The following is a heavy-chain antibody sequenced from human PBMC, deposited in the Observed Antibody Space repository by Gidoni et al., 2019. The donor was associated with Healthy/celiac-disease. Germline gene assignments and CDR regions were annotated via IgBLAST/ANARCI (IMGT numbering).Heavy chain of an antibody. CDR2: INHSGST. Sequence: QVQLQQWGAGLLKPSETTSLTCAVYGGSFSGYYWSWIRQPPGKGLEWIGEINHSGSTNYNPSLKSRVTISVDTSKNQFSLKLSSVTAADTAVYYCARGQAGSGSYCLDYWGQGTLVTVSS. J-gene: IGHJ4*02. CDR1: GGSFSGYY. CDR3: ARGQAGSGSYCLDY. V-gene: IGHV4-34*01. D-gene: IGHD3-10*01.